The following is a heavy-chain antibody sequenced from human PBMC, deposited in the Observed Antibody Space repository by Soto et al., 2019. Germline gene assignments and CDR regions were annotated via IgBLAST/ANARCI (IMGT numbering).Heavy chain of an antibody. J-gene: IGHJ6*02. CDR2: IIPIFGTA. Sequence: QVQLVQSGAEVKKPGSSVKVSCKASGGTFSSYAISWVRQAPGQGLEWMGGIIPIFGTANYAQKFQGRVTITADESTSKDYMELRSLRSEDTAVDYCARRNSSRWPDYCGMDVWGQGTTVTVSS. D-gene: IGHD6-13*01. V-gene: IGHV1-69*01. CDR1: GGTFSSYA. CDR3: ARRNSSRWPDYCGMDV.